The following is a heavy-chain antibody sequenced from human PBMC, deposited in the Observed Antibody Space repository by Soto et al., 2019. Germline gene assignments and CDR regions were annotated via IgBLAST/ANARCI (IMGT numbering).Heavy chain of an antibody. CDR3: GREAGGSNITGKLREA. Sequence: ASEEISSRTSWSFCKKYHMHWARKSPGQELEWMGWINPKNDDTNYAQKFQARDTMTRDTSISTVYIELGRLKSADNAGYFRGREAGGSNITGKLREAWGKGT. V-gene: IGHV1-2*02. D-gene: IGHD1-20*01. J-gene: IGHJ5*02. CDR2: INPKNDDT. CDR1: WSFCKKYH.